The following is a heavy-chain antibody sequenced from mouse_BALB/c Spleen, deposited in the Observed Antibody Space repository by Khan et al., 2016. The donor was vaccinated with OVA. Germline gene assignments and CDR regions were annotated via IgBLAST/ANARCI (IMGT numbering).Heavy chain of an antibody. Sequence: VQLQESGPELVRPGASVKMSCKASGYTFTSFWIHWVKQRPGQGLEWIGMIDPSKSETRLNQKFKDKATLNVDKSSNTAYMQLSRVTSEDAAVYYCARGGYGSPFAYWGQGTLVTVSA. CDR3: ARGGYGSPFAY. CDR2: IDPSKSET. D-gene: IGHD1-1*01. CDR1: GYTFTSFW. V-gene: IGHV1S127*01. J-gene: IGHJ3*01.